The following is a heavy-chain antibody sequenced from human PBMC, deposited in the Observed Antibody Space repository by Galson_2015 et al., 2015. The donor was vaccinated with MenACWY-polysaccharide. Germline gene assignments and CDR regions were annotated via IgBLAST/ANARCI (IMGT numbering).Heavy chain of an antibody. Sequence: SLRLSCAASGFTFGSYAIHWARQAPGKGLEWVALISSDGKNAYYADSVRGRFTISRDNSKKTVSLEMNSLRNDDTAVYLCARDACSSVNCYSYFFYYMDVWGKGTTVSVSS. D-gene: IGHD2-2*01. CDR3: ARDACSSVNCYSYFFYYMDV. CDR1: GFTFGSYA. V-gene: IGHV3-33*08. CDR2: ISSDGKNA. J-gene: IGHJ6*03.